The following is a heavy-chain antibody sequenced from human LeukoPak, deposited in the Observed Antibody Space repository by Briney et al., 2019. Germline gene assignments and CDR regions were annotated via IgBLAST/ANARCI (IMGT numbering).Heavy chain of an antibody. CDR1: GGSISSGSYY. Sequence: SETLSLTCTVSGGSISSGSYYWGWIRQPPGKGLEWIGSIYHSGSTYYNPSLKSRVTISVDTSKNQFSLKLSSVTAADTAVYYCARDPLGPDYWGQGTLVTVSS. J-gene: IGHJ4*02. V-gene: IGHV4-39*07. CDR3: ARDPLGPDY. CDR2: IYHSGST.